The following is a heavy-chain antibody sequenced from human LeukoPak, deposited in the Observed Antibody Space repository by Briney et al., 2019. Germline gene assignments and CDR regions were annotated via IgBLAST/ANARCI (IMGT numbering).Heavy chain of an antibody. J-gene: IGHJ5*02. CDR1: GGSISSSSYY. V-gene: IGHV4-39*07. CDR3: ARETYYYGSGSYCWFDP. Sequence: SETLSLTCTVSGGSISSSSYYWGWIRQPPGKGLEWIGSIYYSGSTYYNPSLKSRVTISVDTSKNQFSLKLSSVTAADTAVYYCARETYYYGSGSYCWFDPWGQGTLVTVSS. D-gene: IGHD3-10*01. CDR2: IYYSGST.